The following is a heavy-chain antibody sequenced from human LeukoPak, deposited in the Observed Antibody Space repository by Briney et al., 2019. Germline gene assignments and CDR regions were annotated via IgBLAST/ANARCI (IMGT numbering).Heavy chain of an antibody. V-gene: IGHV3-15*01. J-gene: IGHJ4*02. CDR2: IKSKTDGETT. Sequence: GGSLRLSCAASGFTFSDAWLSWVRQAPGKGPGWIGRIKSKTDGETTDYATPVKGRVTISRDDSKNTLYLQMNSLKTEDTAVYYCTTNYTYYYDSSGYYEGNFDYWGQGTLVTVSS. D-gene: IGHD3-22*01. CDR3: TTNYTYYYDSSGYYEGNFDY. CDR1: GFTFSDAW.